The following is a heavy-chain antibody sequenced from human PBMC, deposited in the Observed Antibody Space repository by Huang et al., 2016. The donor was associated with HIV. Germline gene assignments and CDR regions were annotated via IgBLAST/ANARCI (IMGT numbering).Heavy chain of an antibody. CDR3: ASGYYRY. J-gene: IGHJ4*02. Sequence: QVQLVESGGGVVQPGRSLRLSCAASGFTFSSYSMHWVRQAPGKGLEWVAVISYDGSNKYYADSVKGRFTSSRDNSKNTLYLQMNSLRAEDTAVYYCASGYYRYWGQGTLVTVSS. CDR2: ISYDGSNK. CDR1: GFTFSSYS. V-gene: IGHV3-30-3*01. D-gene: IGHD3-22*01.